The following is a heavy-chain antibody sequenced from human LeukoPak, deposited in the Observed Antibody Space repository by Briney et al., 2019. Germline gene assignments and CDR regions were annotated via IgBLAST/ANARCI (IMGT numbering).Heavy chain of an antibody. CDR2: IGSSDTM. D-gene: IGHD5-12*01. V-gene: IGHV3-48*03. Sequence: GGSLRLSCAASGFTFSTYEMNWVRQAPGKGLEWVSYIGSSDTMYYADSVKGRSTISRDNAKNSLYLQMNSLRAEDTAIYYCAREGRSGYDLTGYYGMGVWGKGTTVTVSS. CDR3: AREGRSGYDLTGYYGMGV. CDR1: GFTFSTYE. J-gene: IGHJ6*04.